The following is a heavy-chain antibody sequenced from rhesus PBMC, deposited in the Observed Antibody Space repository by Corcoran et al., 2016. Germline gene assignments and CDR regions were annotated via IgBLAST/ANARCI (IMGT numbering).Heavy chain of an antibody. J-gene: IGHJ4*01. D-gene: IGHD6-25*01. CDR3: AREGGSWTFDY. CDR1: GGSLSSSNW. CDR2: ISGSSGST. V-gene: IGHV4-65*01. Sequence: QVQLQESGPGLVKPSETLSLTCAVSGGSLSSSNWWSWICHPPGKGLEWIGYISGSSGSTYYNPSLKSRVTISTDTSKNQFSLKLSSVTAADTAVYYCAREGGSWTFDYWGQGVLVTVSS.